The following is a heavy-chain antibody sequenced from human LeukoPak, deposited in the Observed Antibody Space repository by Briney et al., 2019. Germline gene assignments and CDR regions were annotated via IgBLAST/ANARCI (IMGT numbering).Heavy chain of an antibody. CDR3: ARTFLYYDFWSGYGCFDY. CDR1: GYTFTGYY. V-gene: IGHV1-2*02. J-gene: IGHJ4*02. D-gene: IGHD3-3*01. CDR2: INPNSGGT. Sequence: GASVKVSCKASGYTFTGYYMHWVRQAPGQGLEWMGWINPNSGGTNYAQKFQGRVTMTRDTSISTAYMELSRLRSDDTAVYYCARTFLYYDFWSGYGCFDYWGQGTLVAVSS.